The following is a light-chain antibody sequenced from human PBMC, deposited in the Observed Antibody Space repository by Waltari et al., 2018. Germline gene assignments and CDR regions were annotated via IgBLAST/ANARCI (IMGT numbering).Light chain of an antibody. J-gene: IGKJ4*01. V-gene: IGKV3-11*01. Sequence: EIVLTQSPATLSLSPGERATLSCRARQSVGSSLAWYQQKPGQAPRLLIYDASNRATGIPARFSGSGSGTDFTLTISSLEPEDFAIYYCQQRSNRPLTFGGGTKVEIK. CDR2: DAS. CDR3: QQRSNRPLT. CDR1: QSVGSS.